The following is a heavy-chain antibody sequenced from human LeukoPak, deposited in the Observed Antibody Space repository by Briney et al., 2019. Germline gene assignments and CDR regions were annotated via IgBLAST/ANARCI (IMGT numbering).Heavy chain of an antibody. D-gene: IGHD3-3*01. CDR3: ARVKVLRFLEWFLDF. V-gene: IGHV4-31*03. J-gene: IGHJ4*02. Sequence: SETLSLTCSVAGSSVSNDEYYWSWVRQHPGKGLEWIGYVYYSGSSYYIPSLESRVTMSVEVSKNQFSLELRSVTAADTAVYYCARVKVLRFLEWFLDFWGQGALVTVSS. CDR1: GSSVSNDEYY. CDR2: VYYSGSS.